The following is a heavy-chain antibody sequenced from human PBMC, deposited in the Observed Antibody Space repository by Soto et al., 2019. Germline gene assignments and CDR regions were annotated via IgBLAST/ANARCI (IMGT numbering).Heavy chain of an antibody. D-gene: IGHD4-4*01. CDR1: GFTFSSYS. J-gene: IGHJ4*02. CDR2: ISGSGQTT. V-gene: IGHV3-23*01. CDR3: AKSRGDSWTTYFFDY. Sequence: EVQLLESGGGSVQPGGSLMLSCAASGFTFSSYSLSWLRQAPGKGVEWVSGISGSGQTTHYKDSVKGRFTISRDNFRNTLYLQVNSLRAEDTAIYFCAKSRGDSWTTYFFDYWGQGALVTVSS.